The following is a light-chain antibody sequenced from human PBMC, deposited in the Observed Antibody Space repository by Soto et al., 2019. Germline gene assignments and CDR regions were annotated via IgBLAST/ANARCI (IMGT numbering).Light chain of an antibody. V-gene: IGKV3-11*01. CDR2: DAS. J-gene: IGKJ4*01. Sequence: EIVLTQSPATLSLSPGARSTLSCRASQSVSNSFAWYQQKPGQAPRLLIYDASTRAPGVPARFSGSGSGTDFALTISSLEPEDFAVYYCLQRSNWPLTFGGGTKVEIK. CDR3: LQRSNWPLT. CDR1: QSVSNS.